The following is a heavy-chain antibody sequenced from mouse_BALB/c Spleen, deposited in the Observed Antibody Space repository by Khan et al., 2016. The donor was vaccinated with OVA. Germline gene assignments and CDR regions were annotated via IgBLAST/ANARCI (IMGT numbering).Heavy chain of an antibody. CDR3: ARDYWDVFAY. CDR2: IDPANGNT. Sequence: VQLQQSGAELVKPRASVKLSCTASGFNIKDTYIHWVKQRPEQGLEWIGRIDPANGNTKYDPKFQGKATITADTSSNTAYLQLSSLTSEDTAVYYCARDYWDVFAYWGQGTLVTVCA. CDR1: GFNIKDTY. D-gene: IGHD4-1*01. J-gene: IGHJ3*01. V-gene: IGHV14-3*02.